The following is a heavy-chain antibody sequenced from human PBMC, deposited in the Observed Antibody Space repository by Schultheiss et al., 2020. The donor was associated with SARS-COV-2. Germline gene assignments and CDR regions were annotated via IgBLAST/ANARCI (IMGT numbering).Heavy chain of an antibody. J-gene: IGHJ6*02. CDR2: IIPIFGTA. CDR3: ARELLGNDSSAVAGGMDV. CDR1: GGTFSSYA. D-gene: IGHD3-22*01. V-gene: IGHV1-69*13. Sequence: SVKVSCKASGGTFSSYAISWVRQAPGQGLEWMGGIIPIFGTANYAQKFQGRVTITADESTSTAYMELSSLRSEDTAVYYCARELLGNDSSAVAGGMDVWGQGTTVTVSS.